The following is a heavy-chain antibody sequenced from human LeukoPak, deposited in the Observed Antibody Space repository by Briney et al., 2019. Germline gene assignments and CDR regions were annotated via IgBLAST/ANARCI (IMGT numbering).Heavy chain of an antibody. Sequence: SETLSLTCTVSGGSISSYYWSWIRQPPGKGLEWIGYIYYSGSTNYNPSLKSRVTISVDTSKNQFSLKLSSVTAADTAVYYCARNPSYDILTGYSDYYGMDVWGQGTTVTVPS. J-gene: IGHJ6*02. CDR1: GGSISSYY. D-gene: IGHD3-9*01. CDR2: IYYSGST. V-gene: IGHV4-59*01. CDR3: ARNPSYDILTGYSDYYGMDV.